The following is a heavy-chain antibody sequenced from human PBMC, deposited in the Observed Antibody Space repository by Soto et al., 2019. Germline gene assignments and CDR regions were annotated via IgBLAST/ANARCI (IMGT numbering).Heavy chain of an antibody. CDR1: GGSISSGGYY. V-gene: IGHV4-31*03. CDR2: IYYSGST. D-gene: IGHD2-2*01. J-gene: IGHJ4*02. CDR3: ARLEYCSSTSCGGFDY. Sequence: ASETLSLTCTVSGGSISSGGYYWSWIRQHPGKGLEWIGYIYYSGSTYYNPSLKSRVTISVDTSKNRFSLKLSSVTAADTAVYYCARLEYCSSTSCGGFDYWGQGTLVTVSS.